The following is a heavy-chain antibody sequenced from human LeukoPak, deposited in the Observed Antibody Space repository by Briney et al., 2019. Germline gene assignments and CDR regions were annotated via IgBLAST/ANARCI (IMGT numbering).Heavy chain of an antibody. V-gene: IGHV4-59*05. CDR3: ARHDSMVRGVNFDY. J-gene: IGHJ4*02. CDR1: GGSINNYY. Sequence: PSETLSLTCTVSGGSINNYYWSWIRQPPGKGLEWIGSIYYSGSTYYNPSLKSRVTISVDTSKNQFSLKLSSVTAADTAVYYCARHDSMVRGVNFDYWGQGTLVTVSS. D-gene: IGHD3-10*01. CDR2: IYYSGST.